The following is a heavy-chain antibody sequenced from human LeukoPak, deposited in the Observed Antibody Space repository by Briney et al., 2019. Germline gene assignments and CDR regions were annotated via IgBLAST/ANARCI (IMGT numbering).Heavy chain of an antibody. V-gene: IGHV1-69*06. J-gene: IGHJ3*02. Sequence: ASVKVSCKASGGTFSSYAISWVRQAPGQGLEWMGGIIPIFGTANYAQKFPGRVTITADKSPSTAYMALSSLRSEATAVYYCARGDYDILTGYSKNAFDIWGQGTMVTVSS. CDR2: IIPIFGTA. CDR3: ARGDYDILTGYSKNAFDI. D-gene: IGHD3-9*01. CDR1: GGTFSSYA.